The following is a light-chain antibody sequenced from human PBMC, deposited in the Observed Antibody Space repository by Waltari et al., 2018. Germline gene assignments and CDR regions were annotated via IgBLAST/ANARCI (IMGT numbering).Light chain of an antibody. CDR1: QSVNIN. Sequence: EIVMTQSPAILSLSPGEGATLSCRASQSVNINVAWYQQKPGQGPRLLIHDASNRATGTPARFSGSGSGTDFTLTIGSLEPEDFAVYYCQQHGKWPLSFGGGTKVEI. CDR3: QQHGKWPLS. V-gene: IGKV3-11*01. J-gene: IGKJ4*01. CDR2: DAS.